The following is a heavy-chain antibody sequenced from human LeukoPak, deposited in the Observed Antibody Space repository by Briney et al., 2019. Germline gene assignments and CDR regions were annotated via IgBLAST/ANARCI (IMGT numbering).Heavy chain of an antibody. V-gene: IGHV3-23*01. Sequence: GGSLRLSCAASGFTFSSYAMSWVRQAPGKGLEWVSAISGSGGSTYYADSVKGRFTISRDNSMNTLYLQMNSLRAEDTAVYYCAKDGGYYYDSSGYQNDYWGQGTLVTVSS. J-gene: IGHJ4*02. CDR3: AKDGGYYYDSSGYQNDY. CDR2: ISGSGGST. CDR1: GFTFSSYA. D-gene: IGHD3-22*01.